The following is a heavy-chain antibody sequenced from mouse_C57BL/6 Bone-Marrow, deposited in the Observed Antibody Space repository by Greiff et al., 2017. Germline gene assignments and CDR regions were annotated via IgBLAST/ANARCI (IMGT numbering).Heavy chain of an antibody. J-gene: IGHJ4*01. CDR1: GYTFTDYN. CDR2: IDPNNGGT. CDR3: ARGRTVVAYYYARGY. Sequence: VQLQQSGPELVKPGASVKMSCKASGYTFTDYNMHWVKQSHGKSLEWIGDIDPNNGGTSYNQKFKGKATLTVNKSSSTAYMELRSLTSEDSAVYYCARGRTVVAYYYARGYGGRGTSVTVSA. V-gene: IGHV1-22*01. D-gene: IGHD1-1*01.